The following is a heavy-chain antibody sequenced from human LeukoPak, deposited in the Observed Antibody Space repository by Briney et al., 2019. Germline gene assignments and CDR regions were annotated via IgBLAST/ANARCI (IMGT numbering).Heavy chain of an antibody. J-gene: IGHJ5*02. CDR3: ARHYGP. CDR2: IYHSGSGST. CDR1: GGSISSGGHS. Sequence: SQTLSLTCTVSGGSISSGGHSWSWIRQPPGKGLEWIGYIYHSGSGSTYYNPSLKSRVTISVDTSKNQFSLKLNSVTAADTAVYYCARHYGPWGQRTLVTVSS. D-gene: IGHD3-10*01. V-gene: IGHV4-30-2*03.